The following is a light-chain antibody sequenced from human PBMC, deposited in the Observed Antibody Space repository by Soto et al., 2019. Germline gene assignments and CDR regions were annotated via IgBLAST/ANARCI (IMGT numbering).Light chain of an antibody. V-gene: IGLV2-23*01. Sequence: QSALTQPGSVSESPGQSITISCTGTSSDVGYSNLVSWYQQHPGNAPKLILYEGNKRPSGVSNRFSGSKSGDTASLTISGLQAADEADYYCCSYAGSNSWVFGGGTKLTVL. CDR2: EGN. CDR1: SSDVGYSNL. CDR3: CSYAGSNSWV. J-gene: IGLJ3*02.